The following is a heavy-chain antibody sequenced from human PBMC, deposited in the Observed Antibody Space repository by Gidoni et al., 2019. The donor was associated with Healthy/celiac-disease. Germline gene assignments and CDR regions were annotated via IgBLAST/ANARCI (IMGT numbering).Heavy chain of an antibody. CDR1: GFTFSSYA. CDR2: ISYDGSNT. J-gene: IGHJ4*02. D-gene: IGHD2-2*01. V-gene: IGHV3-30-3*01. Sequence: RSLRLFCAASGFTFSSYAMHWVRQAPGKGPEWVAVISYDGSNTYYADSVKGRFTISRDNSKNTLYLQMNSLRAEDTAVYYCARETQYCSSTSCSYYFDYWGQGTLVTVSS. CDR3: ARETQYCSSTSCSYYFDY.